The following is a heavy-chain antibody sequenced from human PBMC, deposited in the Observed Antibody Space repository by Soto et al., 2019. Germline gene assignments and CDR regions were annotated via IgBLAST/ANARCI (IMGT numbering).Heavy chain of an antibody. J-gene: IGHJ4*02. CDR3: ARDRRYSYGFTYFDY. Sequence: SETLSLTCTVSGGSISSYYWSWIRQPPGKGLEWIGYIYYSGSTNYNPSLKSRVTISVDTSKNQFSLKLSSVTAADTAVYYCARDRRYSYGFTYFDYWGQGTLVTVS. D-gene: IGHD5-18*01. CDR2: IYYSGST. V-gene: IGHV4-59*01. CDR1: GGSISSYY.